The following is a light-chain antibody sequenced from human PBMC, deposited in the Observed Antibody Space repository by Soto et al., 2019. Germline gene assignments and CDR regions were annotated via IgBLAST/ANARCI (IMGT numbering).Light chain of an antibody. CDR1: QSLVYSDGNTY. CDR3: MQFAHFPRT. CDR2: QIS. Sequence: DVVLTQTPLSSPVTLGQPASISCRSSQSLVYSDGNTYLSWLQQRPGQPPRLLIYQISNRFSGVPDRFSGSGAGTDFTLKISRVEAEDVGVYYCMQFAHFPRTFGQGTKLVI. V-gene: IGKV2-24*01. J-gene: IGKJ1*01.